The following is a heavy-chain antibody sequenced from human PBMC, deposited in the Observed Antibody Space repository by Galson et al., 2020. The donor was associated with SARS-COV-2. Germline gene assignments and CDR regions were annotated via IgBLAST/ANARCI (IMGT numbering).Heavy chain of an antibody. CDR1: GGSISSHY. CDR2: IYYSGST. CDR3: ARETGSTWYFDY. J-gene: IGHJ4*02. V-gene: IGHV4-59*11. D-gene: IGHD2-2*01. Sequence: SETLSLTCTVSGGSISSHYWSWIRQPPGQALEWMGYIYYSGSTKYNPSLKSRVTISVDTSKNQFSLKLTSVTAAVTAGYYCARETGSTWYFDYWGQGTLVTVSS.